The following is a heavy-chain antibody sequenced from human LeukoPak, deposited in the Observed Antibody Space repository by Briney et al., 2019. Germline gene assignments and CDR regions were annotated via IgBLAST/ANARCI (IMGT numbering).Heavy chain of an antibody. CDR1: GYTFTGYY. CDR3: ARVPSRHYDFWSGYPDY. CDR2: INPNSGGT. Sequence: GASVKVSCKASGYTFTGYYMHWVRQAPGQGLEWMGWINPNSGGTNYAQKFQGRVTMTRDTSISTAYMELSRLRSDDTAVYYCARVPSRHYDFWSGYPDYWGQGTLVTVSS. J-gene: IGHJ4*02. V-gene: IGHV1-2*02. D-gene: IGHD3-3*01.